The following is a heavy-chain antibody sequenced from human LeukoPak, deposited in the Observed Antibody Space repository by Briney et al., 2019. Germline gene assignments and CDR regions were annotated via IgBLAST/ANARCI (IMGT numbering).Heavy chain of an antibody. Sequence: PSVKVSCKVSGYTLTELSMHWVRQAPGKGLEWMGGFYPEDGETIYEQKFQGRVTMTEDTSTDTAYMELSSLRSEDTGVYYCATGPTRITTDRLFAFDIWGQGTMVTVSS. CDR2: FYPEDGET. CDR3: ATGPTRITTDRLFAFDI. CDR1: GYTLTELS. J-gene: IGHJ3*02. V-gene: IGHV1-24*01. D-gene: IGHD3-10*01.